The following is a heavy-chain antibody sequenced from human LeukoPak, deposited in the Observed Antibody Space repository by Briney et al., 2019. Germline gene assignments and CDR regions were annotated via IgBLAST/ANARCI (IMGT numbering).Heavy chain of an antibody. D-gene: IGHD6-13*01. J-gene: IGHJ4*02. CDR1: GFTFDDYG. V-gene: IGHV3-20*03. CDR3: ARDGAIAGEFDY. Sequence: GGSLRLSFAASGFTFDDYGMSWVRQAPGKGLEWVSGINWNGGSAGYADSVKGRFTISRDNAKTSLYLQMNSLRAEDTALYYCARDGAIAGEFDYWGQGTLVTVSS. CDR2: INWNGGSA.